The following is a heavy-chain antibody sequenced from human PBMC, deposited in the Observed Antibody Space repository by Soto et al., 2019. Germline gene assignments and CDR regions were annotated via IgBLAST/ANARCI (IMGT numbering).Heavy chain of an antibody. V-gene: IGHV3-64*01. D-gene: IGHD3-9*01. CDR2: ISINGGST. CDR1: GFTFSSYA. J-gene: IGHJ4*02. Sequence: EVQLVESGGGLVQPGGSLRLSCAASGFTFSSYAMHWVRQAPGKGLEYVSAISINGGSTYYANSVKGRFTISRDNSKNTLYLQMGSLRAEDMAVYYCARSLLNYDILTGYYSNGLDYWGQGTLVTVSS. CDR3: ARSLLNYDILTGYYSNGLDY.